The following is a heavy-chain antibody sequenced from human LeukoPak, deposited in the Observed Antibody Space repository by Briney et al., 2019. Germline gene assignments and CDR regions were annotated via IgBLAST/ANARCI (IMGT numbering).Heavy chain of an antibody. CDR2: IYYSESN. D-gene: IGHD3-22*01. V-gene: IGHV4-31*03. J-gene: IGHJ4*02. CDR3: ARDARGTMSSDHYFDY. Sequence: PSQTLSLTCTVSGGSISSGGYYWSWIRQHPGKGLEWIGYIYYSESNYYNSSLKSRVTISVDTSKNQFLLKLSLVAAEASVSYYRARDARGTMSSDHYFDYWGQGTLVTVSS. CDR1: GGSISSGGYY.